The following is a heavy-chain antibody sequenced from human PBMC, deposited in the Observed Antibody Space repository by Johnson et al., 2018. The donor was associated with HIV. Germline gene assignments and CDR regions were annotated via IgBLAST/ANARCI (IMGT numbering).Heavy chain of an antibody. J-gene: IGHJ3*02. CDR2: ISYDGSTK. CDR3: ARYGYRPEAAFDI. CDR1: GFTFSSFA. Sequence: QVQLVESRGGVVQPGRSLRLSCAASGFTFSSFAIHWVRQAPGKGLEWVAVISYDGSTKYYADSVKGRFTISRDNSKNTLYLQMNSLRAEDTAVYYCARYGYRPEAAFDIWGQGTMVTVSS. V-gene: IGHV3-30*04. D-gene: IGHD5-24*01.